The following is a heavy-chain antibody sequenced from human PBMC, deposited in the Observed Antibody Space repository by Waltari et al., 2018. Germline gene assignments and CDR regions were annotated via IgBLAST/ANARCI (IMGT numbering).Heavy chain of an antibody. D-gene: IGHD3-22*01. J-gene: IGHJ4*02. CDR1: GYTFTSSG. Sequence: LVQPGAGVKKPGASVKAPCKASGYTFTSSGFSWFGQPPGQGLGWMGWISAYNGNTNYAQKLQGRVTMTTDTSTSTAYMELRSLRSDDTAVYYCARGKSARITMIPDGYWGQGTLVTVSS. CDR2: ISAYNGNT. V-gene: IGHV1-18*04. CDR3: ARGKSARITMIPDGY.